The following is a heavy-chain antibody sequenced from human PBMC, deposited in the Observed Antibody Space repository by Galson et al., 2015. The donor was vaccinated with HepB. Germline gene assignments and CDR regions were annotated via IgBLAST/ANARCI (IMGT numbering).Heavy chain of an antibody. CDR3: ARAIALGFRYYYDSSGYYLAPRKRGGYMDV. V-gene: IGHV3-21*01. Sequence: SLRLSCAASGFTFSSYSMNWVRQAPGKGLEWVSSISSSSSYIYYADSVKGRFTISRDNAKNSLYLQMNSLRAEDTAVYYCARAIALGFRYYYDSSGYYLAPRKRGGYMDVWGKGTTVTVSS. CDR2: ISSSSSYI. J-gene: IGHJ6*03. CDR1: GFTFSSYS. D-gene: IGHD3-22*01.